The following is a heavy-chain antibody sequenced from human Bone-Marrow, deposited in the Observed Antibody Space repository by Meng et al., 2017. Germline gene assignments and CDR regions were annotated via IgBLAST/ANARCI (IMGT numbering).Heavy chain of an antibody. CDR1: GFTFSNAW. CDR2: ISSSSSSI. V-gene: IGHV3-21*06. D-gene: IGHD5-12*01. Sequence: GESLKISCAASGFTFSNAWMTWVRQAPGKGLEWVSAISSSSSSILYADSVKGRFTISRDNAKNSLFLQMNSLRADDTAIYYCARDFGYGHAFDIWGQGTMVTVSS. CDR3: ARDFGYGHAFDI. J-gene: IGHJ3*02.